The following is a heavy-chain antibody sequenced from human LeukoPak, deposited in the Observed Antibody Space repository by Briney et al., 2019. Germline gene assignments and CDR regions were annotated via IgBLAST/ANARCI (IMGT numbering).Heavy chain of an antibody. CDR3: AKAYGDYSDYYYGMDV. V-gene: IGHV3-23*01. J-gene: IGHJ6*02. CDR2: ISGSGGST. D-gene: IGHD4-17*01. Sequence: GGSLRLSCAASGFTFSSYAMSWVRQAPGKGLEWVSAISGSGGSTYYADSVKGRFTISRDNSKNTLYLQMNSLRAEDTAVYYCAKAYGDYSDYYYGMDVWGQGTTVTVSS. CDR1: GFTFSSYA.